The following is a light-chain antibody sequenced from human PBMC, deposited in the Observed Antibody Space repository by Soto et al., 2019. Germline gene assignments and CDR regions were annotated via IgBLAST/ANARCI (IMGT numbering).Light chain of an antibody. Sequence: QSALTQPASVSGSPGQSITISCTGTSSDVGGYNFVSWYQQHPGKAPKLMIYEVNNRPSGVSNRFSGSKSGNTASLTISGLQAEDEADYYCTSYTSISTLVFGTGTKVTVL. V-gene: IGLV2-14*01. J-gene: IGLJ1*01. CDR1: SSDVGGYNF. CDR3: TSYTSISTLV. CDR2: EVN.